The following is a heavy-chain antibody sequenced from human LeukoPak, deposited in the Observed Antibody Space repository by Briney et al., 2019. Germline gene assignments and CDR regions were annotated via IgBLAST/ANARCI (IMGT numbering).Heavy chain of an antibody. D-gene: IGHD1-26*01. Sequence: SETLSLTRAVSGGSISSGGYSWSWIREPPGKGLEWIGYIYHSGSTYYNPSLKSRVTISVDRSKSQFSPKLSSVTAADTAVYYCARDLDSGRSLGYWGQGTLVTVSS. J-gene: IGHJ4*02. CDR2: IYHSGST. CDR1: GGSISSGGYS. V-gene: IGHV4-30-2*01. CDR3: ARDLDSGRSLGY.